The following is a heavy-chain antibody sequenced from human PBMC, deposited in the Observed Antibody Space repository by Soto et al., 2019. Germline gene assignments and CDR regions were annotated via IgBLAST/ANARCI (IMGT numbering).Heavy chain of an antibody. V-gene: IGHV1-18*01. D-gene: IGHD2-15*01. Sequence: SVKVSCKASGYTFTSYCISWVRQAPGQGLDWKRWICAYTGNKKYAQDLQGRVTMTTDTSTSTAYMELRSLSSDDTAVYYCARFSGGSYNTYYFYYGLDVWGQGTTVTVSS. J-gene: IGHJ6*02. CDR1: GYTFTSYC. CDR2: ICAYTGNK. CDR3: ARFSGGSYNTYYFYYGLDV.